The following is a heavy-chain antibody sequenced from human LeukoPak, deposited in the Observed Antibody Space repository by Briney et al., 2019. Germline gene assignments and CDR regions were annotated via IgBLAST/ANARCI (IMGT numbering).Heavy chain of an antibody. CDR3: ARRDGSGYYGYYFDH. CDR2: MYYTGST. D-gene: IGHD3-22*01. Sequence: SETLSLTCTVSGGSITSYYWCWIRQPPGEGLEWIGYMYYTGSTKYNPSLKSRVTISEDTSKNQFSLKLSSVTAADTAVYYCARRDGSGYYGYYFDHWGPGTLVTVSS. V-gene: IGHV4-59*01. CDR1: GGSITSYY. J-gene: IGHJ4*02.